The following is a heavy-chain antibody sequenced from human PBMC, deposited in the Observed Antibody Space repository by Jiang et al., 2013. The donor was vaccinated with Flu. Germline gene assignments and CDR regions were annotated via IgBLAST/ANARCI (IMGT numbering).Heavy chain of an antibody. Sequence: GAEVKKPGASVKVSCKASGYTFTNYAIHWVRQAPGQSLEWMAWINPGNGNTKYSQKFQGRVTITRDTSASTAYMELSSLRSEDPAVYYCARGTDYLDSSGYYSFFDYWGRGTLVTVSS. D-gene: IGHD3-22*01. CDR3: ARGTDYLDSSGYYSFFDY. J-gene: IGHJ4*02. CDR1: GYTFTNYA. V-gene: IGHV1-3*01. CDR2: INPGNGNT.